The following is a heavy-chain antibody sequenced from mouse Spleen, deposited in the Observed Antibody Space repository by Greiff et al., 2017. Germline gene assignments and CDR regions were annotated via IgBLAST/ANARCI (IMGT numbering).Heavy chain of an antibody. V-gene: IGHV1-53*01. Sequence: QVQLQQPGTELVKPGASVKLSCKASGYTFTSYWMHWVKQRPGQGLEWIGNINPSNGGTNYNEKFKGKATLTADTSSSTAYMQLSSLTSEDSAVYYCARDSSGYRFAYWGQGTLVTVSA. CDR1: GYTFTSYW. CDR3: ARDSSGYRFAY. D-gene: IGHD3-2*01. CDR2: INPSNGGT. J-gene: IGHJ3*01.